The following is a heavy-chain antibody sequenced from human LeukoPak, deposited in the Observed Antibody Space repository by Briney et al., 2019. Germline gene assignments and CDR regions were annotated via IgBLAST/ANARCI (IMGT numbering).Heavy chain of an antibody. D-gene: IGHD2-2*01. V-gene: IGHV3-66*01. CDR1: GFTVSSNY. J-gene: IGHJ6*03. CDR2: IYSGGST. CDR3: AKGWDCSSTSCYYHYYYYYMDV. Sequence: PGGSLRLSCAASGFTVSSNYMSWVRQAPGKGLEWVSVIYSGGSTYYADSVKGRFTISRDNSKNTLYLQMNSLRAEDAAVYYCAKGWDCSSTSCYYHYYYYYMDVWGKGTTVTVSS.